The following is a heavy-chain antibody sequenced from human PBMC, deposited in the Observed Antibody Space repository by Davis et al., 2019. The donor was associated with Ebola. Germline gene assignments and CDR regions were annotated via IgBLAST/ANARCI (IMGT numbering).Heavy chain of an antibody. CDR3: AKLRSHDYSDSSDDFYLDL. CDR2: ISGSGTYT. V-gene: IGHV3-23*01. Sequence: GESLKISCAASRLTFSSYAMSWVRQAPGKGLEWVSTISGSGTYTYYADSVKGRFTISKDNSKNTLYLHMNALTAEDTALYYCAKLRSHDYSDSSDDFYLDLWGRGTLVTVSS. CDR1: RLTFSSYA. D-gene: IGHD1-26*01. J-gene: IGHJ2*01.